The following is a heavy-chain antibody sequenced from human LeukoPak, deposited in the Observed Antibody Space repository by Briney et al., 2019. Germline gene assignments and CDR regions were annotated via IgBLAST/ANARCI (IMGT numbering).Heavy chain of an antibody. CDR2: ISAYNGNT. CDR1: GYTFTSYD. D-gene: IGHD2-2*01. J-gene: IGHJ3*02. CDR3: ARDGVGVVPAATAFDI. V-gene: IGHV1-18*01. Sequence: GASVKVSCKASGYTFTSYDINWVRQAPGQGLEWMGWISAYNGNTNYAQKLQGRVTMTTDTSTSTAYMELRSLRSDDTAVYYCARDGVGVVPAATAFDIWGQGTMVTVSS.